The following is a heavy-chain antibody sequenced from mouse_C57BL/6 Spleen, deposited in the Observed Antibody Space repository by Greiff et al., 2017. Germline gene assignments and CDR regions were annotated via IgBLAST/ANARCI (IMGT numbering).Heavy chain of an antibody. Sequence: QVQLQQSGAELVKPGASVKISCKASGYAFSSYWMNWVKQRPGKGLEWIGQIYPGDGDTNYNGKFKGKATLTAAKSSSTVYMQISSLTSVYSAVYFFARKGITTVVPGCDYWGQGTTRTVSS. D-gene: IGHD1-1*01. V-gene: IGHV1-80*01. CDR1: GYAFSSYW. CDR3: ARKGITTVVPGCDY. J-gene: IGHJ2*01. CDR2: IYPGDGDT.